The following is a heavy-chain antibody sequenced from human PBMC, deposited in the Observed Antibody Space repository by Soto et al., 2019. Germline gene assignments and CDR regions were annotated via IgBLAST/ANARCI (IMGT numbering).Heavy chain of an antibody. Sequence: SQTLSLTCVISGDSVSSNSAAWNWIRQSPSRGLEWLGGTYYRSKWYNDYAISVKSRITINPDTSKNQFSLQLNSVTTDDTAVYYCSRGFKTNFDYWGQGTLVTVSS. CDR1: GDSVSSNSAA. CDR3: SRGFKTNFDY. V-gene: IGHV6-1*01. D-gene: IGHD3-3*01. J-gene: IGHJ4*02. CDR2: TYYRSKWYN.